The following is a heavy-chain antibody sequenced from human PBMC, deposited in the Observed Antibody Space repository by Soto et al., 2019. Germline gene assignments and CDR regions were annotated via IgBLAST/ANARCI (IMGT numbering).Heavy chain of an antibody. J-gene: IGHJ4*02. Sequence: PGGSLRLSCAASGFTFSSYGMHWVRQAPGKGLEWVAVISYDGSNKYYADSVKGRFTISRDNSKNTLYLQMNSLRAEDTAVYYCAKEMATINYYFDYWGQGTLVTVSS. CDR2: ISYDGSNK. D-gene: IGHD5-12*01. CDR3: AKEMATINYYFDY. V-gene: IGHV3-30*18. CDR1: GFTFSSYG.